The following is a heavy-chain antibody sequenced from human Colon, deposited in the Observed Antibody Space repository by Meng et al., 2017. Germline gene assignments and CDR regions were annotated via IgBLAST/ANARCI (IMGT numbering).Heavy chain of an antibody. Sequence: SCAAPGFTVSSNYMSWVRQAPGKGLEWVSVIYSGGSTYYADSVKGRFTISRDNSKNTLYLQMNSLRAEDTAVYYCARAYYYDSSGYLDAFDIWGQGTMVTVSS. CDR2: IYSGGST. J-gene: IGHJ3*02. V-gene: IGHV3-53*01. CDR3: ARAYYYDSSGYLDAFDI. D-gene: IGHD3-22*01. CDR1: GFTVSSNY.